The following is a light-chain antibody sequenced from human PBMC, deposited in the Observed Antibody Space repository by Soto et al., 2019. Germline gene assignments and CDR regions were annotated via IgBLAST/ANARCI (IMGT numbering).Light chain of an antibody. CDR1: NSDIGIYNS. V-gene: IGLV2-14*03. Sequence: QSVLTQSASVSGSPGQSITISCTGTNSDIGIYNSVSWYQQHPGKAPKLMIYDVNNRPSGVSNRFSGSKSGDTASLTISGLQAEDEADYYCSSYSRTSTLVFGGGTQLTVL. J-gene: IGLJ3*02. CDR2: DVN. CDR3: SSYSRTSTLV.